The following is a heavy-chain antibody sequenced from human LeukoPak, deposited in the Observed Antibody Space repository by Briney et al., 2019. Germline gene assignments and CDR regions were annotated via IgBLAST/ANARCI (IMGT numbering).Heavy chain of an antibody. CDR1: GFTFSDYY. CDR3: ARVLCSGGSCYSGWFDP. Sequence: GGSLRLSCAASGFTFSDYYMSWIRQAPGKGLEWVSYISSSSYTNFADSVKGRFTISRDNAKNSLYLQMNSLRAEDTAVYYCARVLCSGGSCYSGWFDPWGQGTLVTVSS. V-gene: IGHV3-11*03. D-gene: IGHD2-15*01. J-gene: IGHJ5*02. CDR2: ISSSSYT.